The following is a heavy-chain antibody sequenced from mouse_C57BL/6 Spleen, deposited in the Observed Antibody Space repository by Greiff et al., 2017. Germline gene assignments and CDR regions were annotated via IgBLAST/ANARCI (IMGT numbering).Heavy chain of an antibody. CDR3: ARETKGYWYDDV. CDR2: INYDGSST. V-gene: IGHV5-16*01. CDR1: GFTFSDYY. Sequence: EVMLVESEGGLVQPGSSMKLSCTASGFTFSDYYMAWVRQVPEKGLEWVANINYDGSSTYYLDSLKSRFIISRDNAKNILYLQRSRLKSEDTATDYWARETKGYWYDDVWGTGTTVTVAS. J-gene: IGHJ1*03.